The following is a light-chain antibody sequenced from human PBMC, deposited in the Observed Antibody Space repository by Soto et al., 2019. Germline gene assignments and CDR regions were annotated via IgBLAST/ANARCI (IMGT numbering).Light chain of an antibody. Sequence: EIVLTQSPGTLSLSPGERATLSCTASQSVSSSYLAWYQQKPGQAPRLLIYAASSRATGIPDRFSGSGSGTDFTRTISRLEPEDFAVYYCQQYGSSSWTFGQGTTVEIK. CDR2: AAS. CDR3: QQYGSSSWT. CDR1: QSVSSSY. J-gene: IGKJ1*01. V-gene: IGKV3-20*01.